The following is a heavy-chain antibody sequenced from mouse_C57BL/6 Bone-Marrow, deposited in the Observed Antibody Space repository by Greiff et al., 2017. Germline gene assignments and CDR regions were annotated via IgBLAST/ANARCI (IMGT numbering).Heavy chain of an antibody. V-gene: IGHV5-9-1*02. CDR2: ISSGGDYI. D-gene: IGHD2-1*01. CDR3: TREGNWYYFDY. J-gene: IGHJ2*01. Sequence: EVKLVESGEGLVKPGGSLKLSCAASGFTFSSYAMSWVRQTPEKRLEWVAYISSGGDYIYYADTVKGRFTISRDNARNTLYLQMSSLKSEDTATYYCTREGNWYYFDYWGQGTTLTVSS. CDR1: GFTFSSYA.